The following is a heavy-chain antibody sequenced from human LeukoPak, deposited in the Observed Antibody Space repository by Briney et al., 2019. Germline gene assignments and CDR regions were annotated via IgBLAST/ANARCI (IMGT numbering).Heavy chain of an antibody. J-gene: IGHJ4*02. V-gene: IGHV3-7*01. CDR2: IKQDGSEK. D-gene: IGHD3-10*02. CDR3: ASPRFGY. Sequence: GSLSLSCAASGFTFSSYGMHWVRQAPGKGLEWVATIKQDGSEKYYVDSVKGRFTISRDNVKNSLYLQMNSLRVEDTAVYYCASPRFGYWGQGTLVTVSS. CDR1: GFTFSSYG.